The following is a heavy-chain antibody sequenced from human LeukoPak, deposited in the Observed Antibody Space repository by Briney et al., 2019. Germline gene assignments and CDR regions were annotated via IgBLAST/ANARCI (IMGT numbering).Heavy chain of an antibody. CDR2: IIPIFGTA. D-gene: IGHD1-26*01. Sequence: ASVKVSCKASGGTFSSYAISWVRQAPGQGLEWMGGIIPIFGTANYAQKFQGRVTITADKSTSTAYMELSSLRSEDMAVYYCARDGKAVGGMDVWGKGTTVTVSS. J-gene: IGHJ6*03. CDR1: GGTFSSYA. CDR3: ARDGKAVGGMDV. V-gene: IGHV1-69*06.